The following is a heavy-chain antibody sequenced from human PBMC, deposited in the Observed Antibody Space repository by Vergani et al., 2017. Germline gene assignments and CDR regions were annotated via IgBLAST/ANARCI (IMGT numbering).Heavy chain of an antibody. Sequence: QVQLVQSGAEVKKPGASVKVSCKASGYTFTSYGISWVRQAPGQGLEWMGIINPSGGSTSYAQKFQGRVTMTRDTSTSTVYMELSSLRSEDTAVYYCASQLVRNNWFDPWGQGTLVTVSS. CDR2: INPSGGST. CDR1: GYTFTSYG. CDR3: ASQLVRNNWFDP. V-gene: IGHV1-46*03. D-gene: IGHD6-6*01. J-gene: IGHJ5*02.